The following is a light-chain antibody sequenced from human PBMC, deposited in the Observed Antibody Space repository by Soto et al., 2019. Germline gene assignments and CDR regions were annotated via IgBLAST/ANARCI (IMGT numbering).Light chain of an antibody. CDR1: QSVSNNY. V-gene: IGKV3-20*01. J-gene: IGKJ1*01. CDR3: QQYGSSPWT. Sequence: EIVLTQSPGTLSLSPGERATLSCRASQSVSNNYLAWYQQRPGQAPSLLIYGASSRATGIPDRFIGSGSGTDFTLTISRPEPEDFAVYYCQQYGSSPWTFGQGTKVEIK. CDR2: GAS.